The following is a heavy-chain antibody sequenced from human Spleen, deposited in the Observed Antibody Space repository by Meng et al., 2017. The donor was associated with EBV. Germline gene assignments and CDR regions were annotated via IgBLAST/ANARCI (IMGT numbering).Heavy chain of an antibody. V-gene: IGHV1-46*01. CDR2: IIPSGHT. D-gene: IGHD1-1*01. CDR1: GYTFTTYY. J-gene: IGHJ4*02. CDR3: AREPPGGTRGFDY. Sequence: QVQLMESGAEVKKPGASVKVSCKASGYTFTTYYIHWVRQAPGQGLEWLGIIIPSGHTNYPQTFQGRVSMTWDTSTSTVYMELSGLRHEDTAVYFCAREPPGGTRGFDYWGQGTLVTVSS.